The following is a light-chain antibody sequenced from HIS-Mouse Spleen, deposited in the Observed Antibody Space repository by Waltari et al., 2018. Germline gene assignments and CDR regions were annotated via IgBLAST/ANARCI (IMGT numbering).Light chain of an antibody. V-gene: IGLV3-27*01. CDR3: YSAADNSGV. CDR2: KDS. J-gene: IGLJ2*01. CDR1: VLAKEY. Sequence: SYELTQPSSVSVSPGQTARITCPGDVLAKEYARWFQQKPGQAPVLVIYKDSERPSGIPERFSGSSSGTTVTLTISGAQVEDEADYYCYSAADNSGVFGGGTKLTVL.